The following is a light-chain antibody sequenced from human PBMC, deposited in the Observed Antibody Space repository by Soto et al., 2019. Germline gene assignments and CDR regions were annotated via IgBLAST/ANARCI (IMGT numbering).Light chain of an antibody. CDR2: LGS. CDR3: MQALQTPLT. V-gene: IGKV2-28*01. Sequence: DIVMTQSPLSLPVTPGAPASISCRSSQSLLQSNGNNYLDWYLQKPGQSPQLLIYLGSNRASGVPDWVSGSGSGTDFTLKISRVEAEDVGVYYCMQALQTPLTFGQGTRLEIK. CDR1: QSLLQSNGNNY. J-gene: IGKJ5*01.